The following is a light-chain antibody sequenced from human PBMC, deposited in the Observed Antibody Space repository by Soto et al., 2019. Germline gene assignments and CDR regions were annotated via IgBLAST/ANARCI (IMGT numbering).Light chain of an antibody. CDR2: EGS. CDR3: GSYAGRSTVV. J-gene: IGLJ2*01. Sequence: QSALTQPASVSGSPGQSITISCTGTSSDVGSYNLFSWYHQHPGKAPERRIYEGSKRPSGVSNRFSGSKSGNTASLTISGLQAEDEADYDFGSYAGRSTVVFCGGTTVTVL. CDR1: SSDVGSYNL. V-gene: IGLV2-23*01.